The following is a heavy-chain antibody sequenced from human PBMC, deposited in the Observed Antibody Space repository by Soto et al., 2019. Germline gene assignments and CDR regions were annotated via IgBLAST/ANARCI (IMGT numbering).Heavy chain of an antibody. CDR3: AKVSDYIWGSYRYPSFFDY. V-gene: IGHV3-23*01. CDR1: GFTFSSYA. CDR2: ISGSGGST. Sequence: GGSLRLSCAASGFTFSSYAMSWVRQAPGKGLEWVSAISGSGGSTYYADSVKGRFTISRDNSKNTLYLQMNSLRAEDTAVYYCAKVSDYIWGSYRYPSFFDYWGQGTLVTVSS. J-gene: IGHJ4*02. D-gene: IGHD3-16*02.